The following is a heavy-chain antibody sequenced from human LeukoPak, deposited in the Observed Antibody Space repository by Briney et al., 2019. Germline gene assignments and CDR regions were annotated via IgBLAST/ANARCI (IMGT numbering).Heavy chain of an antibody. CDR3: AKNQYYDFWSGYGGGYFDY. CDR1: RFTFSSYA. CDR2: ISGSGDST. Sequence: GGFLRLSCAASRFTFSSYAMSWVRQAPGKGLEWVSAISGSGDSTYYADSVKGRFTISRDNSKNTLYLQMNSLRAEDTAVYYCAKNQYYDFWSGYGGGYFDYWGQRTLVTVSS. V-gene: IGHV3-23*01. J-gene: IGHJ4*02. D-gene: IGHD3-3*01.